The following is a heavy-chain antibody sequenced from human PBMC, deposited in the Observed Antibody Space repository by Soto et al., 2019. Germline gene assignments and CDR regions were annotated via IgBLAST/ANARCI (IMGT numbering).Heavy chain of an antibody. V-gene: IGHV4-34*01. CDR2: INHSGST. CDR3: ARGRYYDFWSGYNNYYYYGMDV. J-gene: IGHJ6*02. D-gene: IGHD3-3*01. CDR1: GGSFSGYY. Sequence: TLSLTCAVYGGSFSGYYWSWIRQPPGKGLEWIGEINHSGSTNYNPSLKSRVTISVDTSKNQFSLKLSSVTAADTAVYYCARGRYYDFWSGYNNYYYYGMDVWGQGTTVTVSS.